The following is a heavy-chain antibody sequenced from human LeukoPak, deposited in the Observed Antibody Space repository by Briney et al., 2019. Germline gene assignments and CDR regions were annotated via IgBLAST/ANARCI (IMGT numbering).Heavy chain of an antibody. D-gene: IGHD3-16*02. Sequence: SETLSLTCTVSGGSISSGSHYWSWIRQPAGKGLEWIGRIYTSGSTNYNPSLESRVTISVDTSRNQFSLKLSSVTAADTAVYYCARDRYWFDPWGQGTLVTVSS. CDR2: IYTSGST. CDR3: ARDRYWFDP. V-gene: IGHV4-61*02. J-gene: IGHJ5*02. CDR1: GGSISSGSHY.